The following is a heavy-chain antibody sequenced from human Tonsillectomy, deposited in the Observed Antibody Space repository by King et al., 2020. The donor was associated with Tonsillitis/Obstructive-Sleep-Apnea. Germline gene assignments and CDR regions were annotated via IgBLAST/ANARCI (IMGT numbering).Heavy chain of an antibody. CDR1: GYTFTSYY. Sequence: QLVQSGAEVKKPGASVKVSCKASGYTFTSYYMHWVRQAPGQGLEWMGIINPSGGSTSYAQKFQGRVTMTRDTSTSTAHMERSSLRSEDTAVYYCARDGPPSYDVWSGYYGYFDYWGQGTLVTVSS. CDR2: INPSGGST. V-gene: IGHV1-46*01. CDR3: ARDGPPSYDVWSGYYGYFDY. D-gene: IGHD3-3*01. J-gene: IGHJ4*02.